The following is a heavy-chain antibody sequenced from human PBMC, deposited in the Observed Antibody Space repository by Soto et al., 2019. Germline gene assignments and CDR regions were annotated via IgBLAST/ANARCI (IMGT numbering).Heavy chain of an antibody. D-gene: IGHD6-19*01. Sequence: GASVKVSCKASGYTFTSYGISWVRQAPGQGLEWMGWISAYNGNTNYAQKLQGRVTMTTDTSTSTAYMELRSLRSDDTAVYYCARDPPGYSSGGFDYWGQGTLVTVSS. V-gene: IGHV1-18*04. CDR1: GYTFTSYG. J-gene: IGHJ4*02. CDR2: ISAYNGNT. CDR3: ARDPPGYSSGGFDY.